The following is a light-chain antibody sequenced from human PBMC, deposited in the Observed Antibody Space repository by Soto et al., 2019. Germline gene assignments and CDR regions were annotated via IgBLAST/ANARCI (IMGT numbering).Light chain of an antibody. J-gene: IGKJ1*01. CDR1: QSVFYSSNNKNY. Sequence: DIVMTQSPDSLAVSLGERATINCKSSQSVFYSSNNKNYLAWYQQKPGQPPRLLIYWASTRESGVPDRFSGSWSGTEFTLTISSLQAEDVAVYYCQQYYSTPSWTFGQGTKVEIK. CDR3: QQYYSTPSWT. V-gene: IGKV4-1*01. CDR2: WAS.